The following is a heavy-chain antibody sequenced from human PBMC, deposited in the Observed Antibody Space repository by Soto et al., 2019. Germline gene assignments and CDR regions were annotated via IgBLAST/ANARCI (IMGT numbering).Heavy chain of an antibody. J-gene: IGHJ4*02. Sequence: AETLSLTCSIYSGSFSGYYWSWIRQPPGKGLEWIGEISQSGNTNYSPSLKSRVSISIDTSKKQFSLNLASVSAADTAVYYCARAPKVSGSSQTRPDFWGQGTLVTVSS. D-gene: IGHD6-6*01. CDR1: SGSFSGYY. CDR2: ISQSGNT. V-gene: IGHV4-34*01. CDR3: ARAPKVSGSSQTRPDF.